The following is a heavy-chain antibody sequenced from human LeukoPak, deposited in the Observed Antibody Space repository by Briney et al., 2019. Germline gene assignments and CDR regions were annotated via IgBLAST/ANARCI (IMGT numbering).Heavy chain of an antibody. Sequence: ASVKVSCKASGYTFTSYDINWVRQATGQGLEWMGCMNPNSGNKGYAQKFQGRGTITRNTSISTAYMELSSLRSEDTAVYYCARTYSSSWYYYYMDVWGKGTTVTVSS. CDR1: GYTFTSYD. V-gene: IGHV1-8*03. CDR3: ARTYSSSWYYYYMDV. CDR2: MNPNSGNK. J-gene: IGHJ6*03. D-gene: IGHD6-13*01.